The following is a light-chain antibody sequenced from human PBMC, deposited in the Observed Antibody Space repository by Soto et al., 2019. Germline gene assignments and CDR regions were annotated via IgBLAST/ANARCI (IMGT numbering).Light chain of an antibody. CDR2: GAS. CDR1: QSITSRY. J-gene: IGKJ4*01. Sequence: EIVLTQSPGTLSFSPGERATLSCRASQSITSRYLAWYQQKPGQAPRLLIYGASTRATGIPARFSGSGFGTDFTLTISSLQDEDFAVYFCQQYHNWPPVTFGGGTKVDIK. V-gene: IGKV3-15*01. CDR3: QQYHNWPPVT.